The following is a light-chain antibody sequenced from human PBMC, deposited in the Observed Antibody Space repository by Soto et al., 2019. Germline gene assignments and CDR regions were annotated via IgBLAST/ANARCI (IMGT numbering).Light chain of an antibody. V-gene: IGLV1-44*01. CDR2: RSD. CDR1: SSNIGSNH. J-gene: IGLJ2*01. Sequence: QAVVTQSPSASGTPGQRVIIACSGSSSNIGSNHVNWYRHLPGAAPKLLIFRSDHRPSGVPDRFSGSKSGTTASLAISGLQSGDEADYYCAAWDDSRYGVVFGGGTKVTVL. CDR3: AAWDDSRYGVV.